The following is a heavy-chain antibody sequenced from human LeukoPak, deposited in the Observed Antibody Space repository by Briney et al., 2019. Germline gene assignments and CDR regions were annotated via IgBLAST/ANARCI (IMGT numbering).Heavy chain of an antibody. CDR2: IYKSGST. D-gene: IGHD3-22*01. Sequence: SETLSLTCTVSGGSIGWDYWSWIRQSAGKGLEWIGRIYKSGSTNYNPSFTSGGTMTLGTKENQFSHNVTTVTAADTAVYYCSREEYFQDSNGYSYYFHSWGKRSMVTVSS. J-gene: IGHJ4*02. CDR1: GGSIGWDY. CDR3: SREEYFQDSNGYSYYFHS. V-gene: IGHV4-4*07.